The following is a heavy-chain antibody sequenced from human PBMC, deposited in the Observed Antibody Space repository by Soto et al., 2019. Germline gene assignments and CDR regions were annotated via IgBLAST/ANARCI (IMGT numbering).Heavy chain of an antibody. J-gene: IGHJ4*02. CDR2: IKTNSDGGTV. Sequence: SGGSLRLSCAASGFTFSNAWVSWVRPAPGEGGEWIGRIKTNSDGGTVDYASPVKGRFTISRDDSKSMLYLDLNSLKTEDTGVYFCATGYCATTSCYAPFDYWGKGTLVTVSS. CDR1: GFTFSNAW. V-gene: IGHV3-15*01. D-gene: IGHD2-2*01. CDR3: ATGYCATTSCYAPFDY.